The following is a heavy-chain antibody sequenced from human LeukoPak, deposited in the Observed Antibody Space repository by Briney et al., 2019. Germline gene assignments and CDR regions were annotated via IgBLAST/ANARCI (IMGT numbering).Heavy chain of an antibody. D-gene: IGHD3-22*01. CDR2: ISGSGDNT. CDR1: GFTFSSYA. J-gene: IGHJ4*02. CDR3: ARDPYGYYDSSGPNYFDY. Sequence: PGGSLRLSCAASGFTFSSYAMSWVRQAPGKGLEWVSGISGSGDNTYYADSVKGRFTISRDNAKNSLYLQMNSLRAEDTAVYYCARDPYGYYDSSGPNYFDYWGQGTLVTVSS. V-gene: IGHV3-23*01.